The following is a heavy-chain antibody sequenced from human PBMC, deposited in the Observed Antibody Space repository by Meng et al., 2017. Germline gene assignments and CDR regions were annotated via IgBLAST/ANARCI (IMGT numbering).Heavy chain of an antibody. CDR1: GGTFSSYA. CDR2: IIPIFGTA. J-gene: IGHJ3*02. D-gene: IGHD5-24*01. V-gene: IGHV1-69*13. CDR3: ARDLRDGYNYGPSAFDI. Sequence: SVKVSCKASGGTFSSYAISWVRQAPGQGLEWMGGIIPIFGTANYAQKFQGRVTITADESTSTAYRELSSLRSEDTAVYYCARDLRDGYNYGPSAFDIWGQGTMVT.